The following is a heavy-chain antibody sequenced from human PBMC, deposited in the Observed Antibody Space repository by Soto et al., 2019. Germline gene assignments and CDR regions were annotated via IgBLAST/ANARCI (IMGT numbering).Heavy chain of an antibody. CDR3: ARGQAGFQLYYMDV. V-gene: IGHV3-33*01. J-gene: IGHJ6*03. D-gene: IGHD2-2*01. CDR1: GFTFSSYG. CDR2: IWYDGSNK. Sequence: GGSLRLSCAASGFTFSSYGMHWVRQAPGKGLEWVAVIWYDGSNKYYADSVKGRFTISRDNSKNTLYLQMNSLRAEDTAVYYCARGQAGFQLYYMDVWGKGTTVTVSS.